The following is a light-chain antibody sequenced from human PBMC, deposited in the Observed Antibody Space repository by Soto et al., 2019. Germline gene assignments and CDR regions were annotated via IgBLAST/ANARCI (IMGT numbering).Light chain of an antibody. CDR3: MQALLTPYT. CDR1: QRLLHRNGNIF. Sequence: EIVMTQSTPSLTVTPGEPASISSRSSQRLLHRNGNIFLDWYLQRPGQSPQLLIYLGFNRDSGGPDRVSGVVAGTDFTMKISRVEAEDVGVYYCMQALLTPYTFGHATKLE. J-gene: IGKJ2*01. CDR2: LGF. V-gene: IGKV2-28*01.